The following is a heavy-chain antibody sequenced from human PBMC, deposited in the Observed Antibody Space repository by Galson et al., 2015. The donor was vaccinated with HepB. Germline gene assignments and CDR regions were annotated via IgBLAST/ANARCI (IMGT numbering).Heavy chain of an antibody. V-gene: IGHV3-23*01. Sequence: SLRLSCAASGFTFSSYAIMWVRQAPGEGLEWVSGMSDNGDNTFYADSVKGRFTISRDISKNTVYLQMNSLRVEDTAVYYCATRSGGSGWYSYVQHWGQGTLVTVSS. J-gene: IGHJ1*01. D-gene: IGHD6-19*01. CDR2: MSDNGDNT. CDR3: ATRSGGSGWYSYVQH. CDR1: GFTFSSYA.